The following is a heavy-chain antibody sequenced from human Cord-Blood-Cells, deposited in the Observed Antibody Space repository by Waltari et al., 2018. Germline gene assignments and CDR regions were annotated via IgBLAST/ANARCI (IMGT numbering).Heavy chain of an antibody. CDR3: ALSTCGARGSLGAFDI. CDR2: INPNGGGT. Sequence: QVQLVQSGAEVKKPGASVKGSCKASGYTFTGYYMHWVRQAPGQGLEWMGRINPNGGGTTYAKKFQGRVTMTRDTSISTAYMELSRLRSDATAVYYCALSTCGARGSLGAFDIWGQGTMVTVSS. D-gene: IGHD3-10*01. CDR1: GYTFTGYY. V-gene: IGHV1-2*02. J-gene: IGHJ3*02.